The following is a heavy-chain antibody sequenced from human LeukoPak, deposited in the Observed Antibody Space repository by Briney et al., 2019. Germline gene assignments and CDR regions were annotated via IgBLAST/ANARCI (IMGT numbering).Heavy chain of an antibody. J-gene: IGHJ3*02. D-gene: IGHD4-17*01. CDR1: KFNFNSYG. Sequence: GGSLRLSCATSKFNFNSYGMTWVRQAPGKGLEWVSSISGSGYDTQYAAFVQGRFTISRDNSKNTLYLQMNSLRAEDTAVYYCAKDPNGDYIGTFDIWGQGTMVTVSS. CDR2: ISGSGYDT. V-gene: IGHV3-23*01. CDR3: AKDPNGDYIGTFDI.